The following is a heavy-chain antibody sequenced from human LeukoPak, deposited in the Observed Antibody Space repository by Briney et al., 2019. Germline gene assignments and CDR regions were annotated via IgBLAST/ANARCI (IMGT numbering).Heavy chain of an antibody. D-gene: IGHD3-16*01. CDR2: INPSGGST. J-gene: IGHJ3*02. CDR1: GYTFTSYY. V-gene: IGHV1-46*01. CDR3: ARATGTWGHDGFDI. Sequence: ASVKVSCKASGYTFTSYYMHWVRQAPGQGLEWMGIINPSGGSTSYAQKFQGRVTMTTDTSTITAYMELRSLRSDDTAVYYCARATGTWGHDGFDIWGQGTMVTVSS.